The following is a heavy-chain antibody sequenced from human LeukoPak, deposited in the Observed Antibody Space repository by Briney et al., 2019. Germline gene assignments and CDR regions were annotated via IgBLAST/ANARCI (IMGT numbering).Heavy chain of an antibody. CDR2: ISSDGSKI. J-gene: IGHJ6*02. V-gene: IGHV3-30*04. CDR1: GFTFSGYA. D-gene: IGHD3-10*01. CDR3: AKDRGSLYSYGMDV. Sequence: GGSLRLSCAASGFTFSGYAMHWVRQAPGKGLEWVAIISSDGSKIYYADSVKGRFTISRDNSKNTLYLQMNSLRAENTAVYYCAKDRGSLYSYGMDVWGQGTTVTVSS.